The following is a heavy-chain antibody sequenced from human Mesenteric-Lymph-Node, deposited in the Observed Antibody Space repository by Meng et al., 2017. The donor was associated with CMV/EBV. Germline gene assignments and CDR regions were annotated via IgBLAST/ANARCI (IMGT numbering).Heavy chain of an antibody. CDR1: GFIFSNYG. Sequence: SGFIFSNYGMHWVRQAPGKGLEWVAVISYDAFNKYYAESVRGRFTISRDNSQNTLSLQMNSLRVEDSAIYYCARDLVEGVIMGSLASWGQGTLVTVSS. J-gene: IGHJ5*02. CDR2: ISYDAFNK. CDR3: ARDLVEGVIMGSLAS. V-gene: IGHV3-30*03. D-gene: IGHD3-10*01.